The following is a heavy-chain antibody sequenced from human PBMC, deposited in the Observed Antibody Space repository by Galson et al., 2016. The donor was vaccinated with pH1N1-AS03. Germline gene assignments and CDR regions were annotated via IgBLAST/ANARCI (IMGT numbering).Heavy chain of an antibody. CDR1: AFSVSSNY. CDR3: ARPHSPRGRWAFDI. CDR2: FGRVGST. J-gene: IGHJ3*02. D-gene: IGHD6-13*01. Sequence: SLRLSCAVSAFSVSSNYVRWVRQPPGKGLECVSVFGRVGSTYYAESVKGRFTFSRDNSKNTFYLQLNNLRAEDTAVYYCARPHSPRGRWAFDIWGQGTRVTVSS. V-gene: IGHV3-66*02.